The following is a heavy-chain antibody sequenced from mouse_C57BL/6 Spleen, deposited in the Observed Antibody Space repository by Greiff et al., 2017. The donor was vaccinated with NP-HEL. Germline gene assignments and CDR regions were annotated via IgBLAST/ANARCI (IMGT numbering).Heavy chain of an antibody. CDR2: IWSDGST. V-gene: IGHV2-6-1*01. Sequence: VKVVESGPGLVAPSQSLSITCTVSGFSLTSYGVHWVRQPPGKGLEWLVVIWSDGSTTYNSALKSRLSISKDNSKSQVFLKMNSLQTDDTAMYYCARHRDYDGAMDYWGQGTSVTVSS. J-gene: IGHJ4*01. CDR3: ARHRDYDGAMDY. D-gene: IGHD2-4*01. CDR1: GFSLTSYG.